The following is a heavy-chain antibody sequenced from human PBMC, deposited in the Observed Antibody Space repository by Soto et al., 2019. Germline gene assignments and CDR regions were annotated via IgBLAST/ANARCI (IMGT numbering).Heavy chain of an antibody. Sequence: QVQLVQSGAEVKKPGSSVKVSYKASGGTFSSYAISWVRQAPGQGLEWMGGIIPIFGTANYAQKFQGRVTITADESTSTAYMELSSLRSEDTAVYYCARDSPPYGDYYYYYGMDVWGQGTTVTVSS. J-gene: IGHJ6*02. V-gene: IGHV1-69*01. CDR1: GGTFSSYA. CDR3: ARDSPPYGDYYYYYGMDV. D-gene: IGHD4-17*01. CDR2: IIPIFGTA.